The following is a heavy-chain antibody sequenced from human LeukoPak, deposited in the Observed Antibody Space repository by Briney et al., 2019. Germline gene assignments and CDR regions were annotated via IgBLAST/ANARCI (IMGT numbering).Heavy chain of an antibody. J-gene: IGHJ4*02. V-gene: IGHV4-61*02. CDR2: IYSSGST. CDR1: GGSISSGSYY. CDR3: ARHNILGSSPYYFDY. D-gene: IGHD6-13*01. Sequence: SQTLSLTCTVSGGSISSGSYYWSWIRQPAGKGLEWIGRIYSSGSTNYNPSLKSRVTISLDTSKNQFSLKLSSVTAADTAVYYCARHNILGSSPYYFDYWGQGTLVTVAS.